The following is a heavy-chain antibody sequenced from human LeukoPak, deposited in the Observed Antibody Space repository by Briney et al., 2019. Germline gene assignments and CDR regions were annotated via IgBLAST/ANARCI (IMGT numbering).Heavy chain of an antibody. CDR1: GVSISSSNSY. CDR2: INHSGST. CDR3: ASRPRGYSYGYY. J-gene: IGHJ4*02. Sequence: SETLSLTCTVSGVSISSSNSYWGWIRQPPGKGLEWIGEINHSGSTNYNPSLKSRVTISVDTSKNQFSLKLSSVTAADTAVYYCASRPRGYSYGYYWGQGTLVTVSS. D-gene: IGHD5-18*01. V-gene: IGHV4-39*07.